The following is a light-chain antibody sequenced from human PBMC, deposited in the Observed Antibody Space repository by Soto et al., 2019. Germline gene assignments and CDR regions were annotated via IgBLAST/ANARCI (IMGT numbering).Light chain of an antibody. CDR3: CSYAGSYTLEV. CDR2: DVN. CDR1: SSDVGTYNY. V-gene: IGLV2-11*01. Sequence: QSALTQPRSVSGSPGQSVTISCTGTSSDVGTYNYVSWYQQHPGKAPKLMIYDVNKRPSGVPDRFSGSKSGNTASLTISGLQAEDEADYYCCSYAGSYTLEVFGGGTKLTVL. J-gene: IGLJ3*02.